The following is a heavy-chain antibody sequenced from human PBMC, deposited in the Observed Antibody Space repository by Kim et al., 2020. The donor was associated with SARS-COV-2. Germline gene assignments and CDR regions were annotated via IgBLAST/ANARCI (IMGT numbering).Heavy chain of an antibody. V-gene: IGHV4-39*01. Sequence: SETLSLTCTVSGASIRATTHYWGWIRQPPGKGLEWIGSVTYSGTTYYNPSLESRVTISVDTSKNQFSLKVNSVTAPDTAMYYCARHEDLDYYGVDVWGQGTAVTLSS. D-gene: IGHD2-15*01. J-gene: IGHJ6*01. CDR3: ARHEDLDYYGVDV. CDR1: GASIRATTHY. CDR2: VTYSGTT.